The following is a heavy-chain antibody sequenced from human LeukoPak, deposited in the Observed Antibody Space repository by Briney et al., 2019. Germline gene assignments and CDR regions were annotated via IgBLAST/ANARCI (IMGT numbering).Heavy chain of an antibody. CDR2: INNDGGEK. CDR1: GFTFSTYG. D-gene: IGHD5-24*01. V-gene: IGHV3-7*01. CDR3: ARDMGWQQFDQ. J-gene: IGHJ4*02. Sequence: GGSLRLSCAASGFTFSTYGMTWVRQAPGKGLERVANINNDGGEKYYMESVKGRFSISRDNAKNSLYLQMNSLTVEDTAVYYCARDMGWQQFDQWGQGTLVTVSS.